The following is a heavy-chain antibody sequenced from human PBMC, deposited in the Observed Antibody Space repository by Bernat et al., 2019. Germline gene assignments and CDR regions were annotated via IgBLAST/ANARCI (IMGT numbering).Heavy chain of an antibody. J-gene: IGHJ4*02. CDR2: IRSKTDGGTT. V-gene: IGHV3-15*02. CDR1: GFTFIDAR. CDR3: TTAPGAYYDFWSGYTTYTDY. Sequence: EVQLVESGGALVNPGGSLTLSCAASGFTFIDARMTWIRQAPGKGLEWVGRIRSKTDGGTTDYAAPVKGRFTISRDDSKNTLYLQMNSLKTEDTAVYYCTTAPGAYYDFWSGYTTYTDYWGQGNLVTVSS. D-gene: IGHD3-3*01.